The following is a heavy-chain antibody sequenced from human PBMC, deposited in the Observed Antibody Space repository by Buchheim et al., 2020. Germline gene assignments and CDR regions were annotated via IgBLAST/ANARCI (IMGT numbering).Heavy chain of an antibody. CDR2: INSDGSGT. CDR1: GFTFSPYY. J-gene: IGHJ6*02. Sequence: EVQLVESGGGLVQPGGSLRLSCAASGFTFSPYYMHWVRQPPGKGLVWVSRINSDGSGTTYADSVKGRFTISRDNSKKTLYLQMNSLRAEDTAVYYCAKDHMRAPGYGMDVWGQGTT. V-gene: IGHV3-74*03. CDR3: AKDHMRAPGYGMDV. D-gene: IGHD2-21*01.